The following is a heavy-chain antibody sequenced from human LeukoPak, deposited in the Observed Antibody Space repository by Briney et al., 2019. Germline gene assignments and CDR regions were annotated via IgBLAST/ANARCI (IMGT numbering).Heavy chain of an antibody. V-gene: IGHV1-69*05. CDR2: IIPIFGTA. Sequence: EASVKVSCKASGGTFSSYAISWVRQAPGQGLEWMGGIIPIFGTANYAQKFQGRVTITTDESTSTAYMELSSLRSEDTAVYHCARAAADYYDSSGYYYFDYWGQGTLVTVSS. D-gene: IGHD3-22*01. CDR1: GGTFSSYA. CDR3: ARAAADYYDSSGYYYFDY. J-gene: IGHJ4*02.